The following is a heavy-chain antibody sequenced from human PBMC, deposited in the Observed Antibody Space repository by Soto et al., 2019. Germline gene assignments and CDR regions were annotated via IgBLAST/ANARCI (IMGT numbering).Heavy chain of an antibody. CDR1: GGSIGSYY. CDR2: IYYSGST. J-gene: IGHJ4*02. D-gene: IGHD5-18*01. Sequence: SETLSLTCAVSGGSIGSYYWSWIRQPPGKGLEWIGYIYYSGSTNYNPSLKSRVTISVDTSKNQFSLKLSSVTAADTAVYYCAREARLYSYGYWGQGTLVTVSS. V-gene: IGHV4-59*01. CDR3: AREARLYSYGY.